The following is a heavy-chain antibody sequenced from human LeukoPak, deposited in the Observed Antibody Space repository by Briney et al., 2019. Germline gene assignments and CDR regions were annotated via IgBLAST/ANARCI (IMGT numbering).Heavy chain of an antibody. CDR2: INPNSGGT. CDR3: ARERDSSTLKNWFEP. V-gene: IGHV1-2*02. CDR1: GYTFTGYY. J-gene: IGHJ5*02. D-gene: IGHD6-13*01. Sequence: GASVKVYCKASGYTFTGYYMHWVRQAPGQGLEWMGWINPNSGGTNYAQKFQGRVTMTRDTSISTAYMELSRLRSDDTAVYYCARERDSSTLKNWFEPWGQGTLVTVSS.